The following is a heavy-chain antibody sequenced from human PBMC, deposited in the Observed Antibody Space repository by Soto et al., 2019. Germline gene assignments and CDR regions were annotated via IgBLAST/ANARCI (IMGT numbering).Heavy chain of an antibody. CDR2: IYSGGST. V-gene: IGHV3-53*01. CDR3: ARGILTSGPDAFDI. D-gene: IGHD6-19*01. Sequence: GGSLRLSCAASGFTVSSNYMSWVRQAPGKGLEWVSVIYSGGSTYYADSVKGRFTISRDNSKNTLYLQMNSLRAEDTAVYYCARGILTSGPDAFDIWGQGTMVTVSS. CDR1: GFTVSSNY. J-gene: IGHJ3*02.